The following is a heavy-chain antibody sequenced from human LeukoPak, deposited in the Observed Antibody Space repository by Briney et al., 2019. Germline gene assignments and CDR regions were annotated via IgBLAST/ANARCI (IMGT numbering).Heavy chain of an antibody. D-gene: IGHD4-17*01. Sequence: ASVNVSFKSSVYTFTCYYMHWVRQAPGQGLEWMGWINPNSGGTNYAQKFQGRVTMTRDTSISTAYMELSRLRSDDTAVYYCARTRPVTHEDYFDYWGQGTLVTVSS. CDR2: INPNSGGT. CDR1: VYTFTCYY. V-gene: IGHV1-2*02. J-gene: IGHJ4*02. CDR3: ARTRPVTHEDYFDY.